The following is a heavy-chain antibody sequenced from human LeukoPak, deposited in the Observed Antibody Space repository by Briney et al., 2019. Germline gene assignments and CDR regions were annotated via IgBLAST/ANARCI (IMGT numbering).Heavy chain of an antibody. CDR1: GGSISSSSYY. Sequence: PSETLSLTCTVSGGSISSSSYYWGWIRQPPVKGLEWIGSIYYSGSAYYNPSLKSRVTISVDTSKNQFSLKLSSVTAADTAVYYCARGSGWLLYPQVRLFDYWGQGTLVTVSS. V-gene: IGHV4-39*01. CDR3: ARGSGWLLYPQVRLFDY. D-gene: IGHD3/OR15-3a*01. J-gene: IGHJ4*02. CDR2: IYYSGSA.